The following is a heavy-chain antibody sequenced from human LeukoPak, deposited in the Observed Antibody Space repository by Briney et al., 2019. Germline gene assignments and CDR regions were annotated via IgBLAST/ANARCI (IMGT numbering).Heavy chain of an antibody. V-gene: IGHV4-39*07. CDR2: INHSGST. Sequence: SETLSLTCTVSGGSISSSSYYWSWIRQPPGKGLEWIGEINHSGSTNYNPSLKSRVTISVDTSKNQFSLKLSSVTAADTAVYYCANLLRDYWGQGTLVTVSS. CDR1: GGSISSSSYY. J-gene: IGHJ4*02. CDR3: ANLLRDY.